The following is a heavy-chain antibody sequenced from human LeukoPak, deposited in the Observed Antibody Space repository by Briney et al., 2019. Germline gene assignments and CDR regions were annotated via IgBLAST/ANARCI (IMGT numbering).Heavy chain of an antibody. CDR1: TLTFSTYW. CDR2: INQDGSVK. V-gene: IGHV3-7*01. D-gene: IGHD3-3*02. CDR3: ARDPGFSSFDY. Sequence: GGSLRLSCAASTLTFSTYWMTWVRQTPGKGLEFVANINQDGSVKNYVGSVKGRFTISRDNAKNSLYLQMSSLRADDTAVYYCARDPGFSSFDYWGQGTLVTVSS. J-gene: IGHJ4*02.